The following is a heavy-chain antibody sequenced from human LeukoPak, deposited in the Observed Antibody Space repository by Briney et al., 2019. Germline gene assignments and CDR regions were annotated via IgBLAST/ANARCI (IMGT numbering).Heavy chain of an antibody. V-gene: IGHV3-11*06. D-gene: IGHD3-10*01. CDR1: GFTFSDYY. Sequence: GGSLRLSCAASGFTFSDYYMTWIRQAPGKGLEWVSYISSGSSYTNYADSVKGRFTISRDNAKNTLYLQMNSLRAEDTAVYYCARAPRGSGSYVDYWGQGTLVTVSS. CDR3: ARAPRGSGSYVDY. J-gene: IGHJ4*02. CDR2: ISSGSSYT.